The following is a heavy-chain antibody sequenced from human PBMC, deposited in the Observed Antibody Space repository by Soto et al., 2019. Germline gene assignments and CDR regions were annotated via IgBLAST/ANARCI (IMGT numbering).Heavy chain of an antibody. Sequence: SVKVSCKASGFTFIRSAVQWVRQARGQRLEWVGWIVVASGNTNYAQKFQDRVTITRDMSTSTAYMDLRSLRSEDTAIYYCAADPMQTSFYSYEMDVWGQGTAVTVSS. J-gene: IGHJ6*02. CDR1: GFTFIRSA. V-gene: IGHV1-58*01. D-gene: IGHD2-21*01. CDR3: AADPMQTSFYSYEMDV. CDR2: IVVASGNT.